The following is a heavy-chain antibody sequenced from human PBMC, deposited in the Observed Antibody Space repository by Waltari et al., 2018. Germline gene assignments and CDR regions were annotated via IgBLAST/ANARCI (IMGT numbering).Heavy chain of an antibody. CDR3: ARGGSWFYY. V-gene: IGHV4-38-2*01. CDR2: IYHSGST. J-gene: IGHJ4*02. CDR1: GYSISSGYY. Sequence: QVQLQESGPGLVKPSETLSLTCAVSGYSISSGYYWGWIRQPPGKGLEWIGSIYHSGSTYYNPSLKSRVTISVDTSKNQFSLKLSSVTAADTAVYYCARGGSWFYYWGQGTLVTVSS. D-gene: IGHD6-13*01.